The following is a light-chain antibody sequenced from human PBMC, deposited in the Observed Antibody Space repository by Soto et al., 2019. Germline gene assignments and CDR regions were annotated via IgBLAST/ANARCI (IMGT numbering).Light chain of an antibody. J-gene: IGKJ3*01. V-gene: IGKV1-9*01. CDR3: QQLNSYLPFT. Sequence: DIQLTQSPSFLSASVGDRVTITCRASQGISSYLAWYQQKPGKAPKLLIYAASTLQSGVPSRFRGSGSGTEFTLTISSLQPEDFATYYCQQLNSYLPFTFGPGTKVDIK. CDR1: QGISSY. CDR2: AAS.